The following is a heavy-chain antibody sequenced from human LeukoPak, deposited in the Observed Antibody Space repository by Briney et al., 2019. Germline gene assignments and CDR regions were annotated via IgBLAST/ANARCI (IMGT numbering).Heavy chain of an antibody. CDR3: ARERRHYGDYSSFDY. D-gene: IGHD4-17*01. V-gene: IGHV3-13*04. CDR2: IDTTGDT. J-gene: IGHJ4*02. Sequence: GGSLRLSCAASGFTLSNYDMHWVRQATGKGLEWVSGIDTTGDTDYPGSVKGRFTTSRDNAKNVVYLQMNSLRDGDTAVYYCARERRHYGDYSSFDYWGQGALVTVSS. CDR1: GFTLSNYD.